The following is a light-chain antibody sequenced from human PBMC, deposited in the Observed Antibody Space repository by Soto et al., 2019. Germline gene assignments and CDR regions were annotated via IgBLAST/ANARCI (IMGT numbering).Light chain of an antibody. CDR2: GAS. V-gene: IGKV3-20*01. CDR1: QSVSSSY. J-gene: IGKJ1*01. Sequence: EIVLTQSPGTLSLSPGERATLSCRASQSVSSSYLAWYQQKPGQAPRLLIYGASTRATGIPDRFSASGSGTEFPLTISRLGRKGFAVYYCQQYGSSPSTFGQGTKVEIK. CDR3: QQYGSSPST.